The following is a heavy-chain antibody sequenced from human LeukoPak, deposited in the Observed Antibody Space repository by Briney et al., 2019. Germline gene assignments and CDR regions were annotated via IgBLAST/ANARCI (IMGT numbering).Heavy chain of an antibody. CDR2: INPSSGKI. Sequence: ASVKVSCKASGYTFTSYYMHWVRQAPGQGLEWMGIINPSSGKINYAQKFQGRVTMTRETSTSTVYMELSSLRSDDTAVYYCARDLASSGYYWDWGQGTLVTVSS. CDR1: GYTFTSYY. J-gene: IGHJ4*02. CDR3: ARDLASSGYYWD. V-gene: IGHV1-46*01. D-gene: IGHD3-22*01.